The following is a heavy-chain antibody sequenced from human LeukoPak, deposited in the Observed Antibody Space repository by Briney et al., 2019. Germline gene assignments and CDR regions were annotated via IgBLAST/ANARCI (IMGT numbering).Heavy chain of an antibody. CDR3: ARANKERINYYYYGMDV. CDR2: LNPSGGST. V-gene: IGHV1-46*01. J-gene: IGHJ6*02. CDR1: GYTVTSHY. D-gene: IGHD1-26*01. Sequence: ASVKVSCKASGYTVTSHYMHWVRQAPGQGLEWMGILNPSGGSTSYAQKFQGRATLTRATSTSTVYKELSSLRSEDTAVYYCARANKERINYYYYGMDVWGQGTTVTVSS.